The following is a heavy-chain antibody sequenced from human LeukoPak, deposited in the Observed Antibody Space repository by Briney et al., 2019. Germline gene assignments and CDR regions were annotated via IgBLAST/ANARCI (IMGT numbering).Heavy chain of an antibody. J-gene: IGHJ6*03. D-gene: IGHD3-9*01. CDR3: ARDYYDILTGYYYYYYYYMDV. Sequence: GGSLRLSCAASGFTFSSYSMNWVRQAPGKGLEWVSSISSGSSYIYYADSVKGRFTISRDNAKNSLYLQMNSLRAEDTAVYYCARDYYDILTGYYYYYYYYMDVWGKGTTVTVSS. V-gene: IGHV3-21*01. CDR1: GFTFSSYS. CDR2: ISSGSSYI.